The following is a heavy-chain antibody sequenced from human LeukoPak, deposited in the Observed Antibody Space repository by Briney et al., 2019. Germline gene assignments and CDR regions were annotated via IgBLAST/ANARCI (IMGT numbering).Heavy chain of an antibody. CDR3: ARAVVVPAAIGGWFDP. D-gene: IGHD2-2*01. J-gene: IGHJ5*02. V-gene: IGHV4-39*07. CDR1: GGSISSSSYY. Sequence: SETLSLTCTVSGGSISSSSYYWGWIRQPPGKGLEWIGSIYYSGSTYYNPSLKSRVTISVDTSKNQFSLKLSSVTAADAAVYYCARAVVVPAAIGGWFDPWGQGTLVTVSS. CDR2: IYYSGST.